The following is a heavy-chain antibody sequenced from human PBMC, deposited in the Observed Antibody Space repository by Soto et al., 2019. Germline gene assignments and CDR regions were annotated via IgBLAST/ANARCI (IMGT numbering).Heavy chain of an antibody. CDR2: ISYDGSNK. CDR1: GFTFSSYA. V-gene: IGHV3-30-3*01. Sequence: GGSLRLSCAASGFTFSSYAMHWVRQAPGKGLEWVAVISYDGSNKYYADSVKGRFTISRDNSKNTLYLQMNSLRAEDTAVYYCARDQAEFTMIVGVPPDYWGQGTLVTVSS. CDR3: ARDQAEFTMIVGVPPDY. D-gene: IGHD3-22*01. J-gene: IGHJ4*02.